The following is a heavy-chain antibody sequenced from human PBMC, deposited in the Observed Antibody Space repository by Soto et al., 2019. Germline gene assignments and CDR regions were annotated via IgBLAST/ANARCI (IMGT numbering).Heavy chain of an antibody. CDR3: ARDKDRQQLGGNYYYILGV. Sequence: QVQLMQSGAEVKKPGSSVKVSCKASGGTFSTSAISWVRQAPGEGLEWEGGIMPVFATPDYAQKFQGRVTISADESTTTAYLELTSLTTDDTAVYYCARDKDRQQLGGNYYYILGVWGQGTAITVSS. V-gene: IGHV1-69*12. CDR1: GGTFSTSA. J-gene: IGHJ6*02. CDR2: IMPVFATP. D-gene: IGHD3-3*02.